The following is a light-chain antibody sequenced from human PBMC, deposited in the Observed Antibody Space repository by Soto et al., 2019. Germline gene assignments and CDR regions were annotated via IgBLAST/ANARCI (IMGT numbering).Light chain of an antibody. V-gene: IGLV1-40*01. CDR3: QSYDSSLSGVV. Sequence: QPVLTQPPSVSGAPGQRVTISCTGSSSNIGAGYDVHWYQQLPGTAPKLLSYVNSNRPSGVPDRFSGSKSGTSAYLAITGLQAEDEADYYCQSYDSSLSGVVFGGGTKLTVL. CDR2: VNS. J-gene: IGLJ2*01. CDR1: SSNIGAGYD.